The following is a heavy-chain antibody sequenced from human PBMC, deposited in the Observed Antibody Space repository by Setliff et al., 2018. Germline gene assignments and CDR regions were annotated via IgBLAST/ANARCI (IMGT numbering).Heavy chain of an antibody. CDR2: IKQDGSDK. CDR3: AIEPSIWTGALDV. CDR1: GFIFSTYW. D-gene: IGHD3-9*01. V-gene: IGHV3-7*01. Sequence: GGSLRLSCAASGFIFSTYWMSWVRQAPGKGLEWVANIKQDGSDKYYVDSVKGRFTISRDNAKNSLYLHMNSLRPEDTAVYYCAIEPSIWTGALDVWGQGTMVTVSS. J-gene: IGHJ3*01.